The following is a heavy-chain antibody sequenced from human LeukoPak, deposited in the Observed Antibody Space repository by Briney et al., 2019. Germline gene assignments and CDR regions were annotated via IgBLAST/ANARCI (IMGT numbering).Heavy chain of an antibody. CDR2: ISYDGSNK. CDR1: GFTFSSYG. CDR3: ARDLAIAARCFDY. Sequence: GGSLRLSCAASGFTFSSYGMHWVRQAPGKGLEWVAVISYDGSNKYYADSVKGRFTISGDNSKNTLYLQMNSLRAEDTAVYYCARDLAIAARCFDYWGQGTLVTVSS. V-gene: IGHV3-30*03. D-gene: IGHD6-6*01. J-gene: IGHJ4*02.